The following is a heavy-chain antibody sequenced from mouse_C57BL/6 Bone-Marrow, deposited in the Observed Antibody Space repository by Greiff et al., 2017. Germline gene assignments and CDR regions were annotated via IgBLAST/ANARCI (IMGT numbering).Heavy chain of an antibody. V-gene: IGHV1-81*01. Sequence: QVQLQQSGAELARPGASVKLSCKASGYTFTSSGISWVKQRTGQGLEWIGEIYPRSGNTYYNEKFKGKATLTADKSSSTAYMELRSLTSEDSAVYFCARVRVITTVVGYAMDYWGQGTSVTVSS. CDR3: ARVRVITTVVGYAMDY. D-gene: IGHD1-1*01. CDR1: GYTFTSSG. CDR2: IYPRSGNT. J-gene: IGHJ4*01.